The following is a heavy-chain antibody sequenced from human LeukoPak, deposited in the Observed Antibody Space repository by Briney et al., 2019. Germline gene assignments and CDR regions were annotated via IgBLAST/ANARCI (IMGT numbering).Heavy chain of an antibody. CDR3: ARQQTYYYDSSGYSEGRYYYYGMDV. V-gene: IGHV5-51*01. D-gene: IGHD3-22*01. CDR1: GYSFTSYW. J-gene: IGHJ6*02. Sequence: GESLKISCKGSGYSFTSYWIGWVRQMPGKGLEWMGIIYPGDSDIRYSPSFQGQVTISADKSISTAYLQWSSLKASDTAMYYCARQQTYYYDSSGYSEGRYYYYGMDVWGQGTTVTVSS. CDR2: IYPGDSDI.